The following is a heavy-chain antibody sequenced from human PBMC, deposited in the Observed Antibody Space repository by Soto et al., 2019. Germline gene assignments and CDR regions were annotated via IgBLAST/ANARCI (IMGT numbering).Heavy chain of an antibody. CDR3: AKTTVTTWGNFFDF. CDR2: IYYSGST. J-gene: IGHJ4*02. V-gene: IGHV4-39*01. CDR1: GGSIISGAYS. D-gene: IGHD4-17*01. Sequence: QLHLQESGPGLVKPSETLSLTCTVSGGSIISGAYSWGWIRQPPGKGLEWVGTIYYSGSTYYNPSLNSRVTISVDTSKNQFSLNLSSVTAADTAIYYCAKTTVTTWGNFFDFWGQGTLLTVSS.